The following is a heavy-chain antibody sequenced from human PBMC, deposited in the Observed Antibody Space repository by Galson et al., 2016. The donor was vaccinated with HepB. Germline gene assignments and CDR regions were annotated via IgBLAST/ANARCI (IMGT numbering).Heavy chain of an antibody. Sequence: ETLSLTCTVSGGSISTYYWSWIRQPPGKGLEWIGYIYYNGSSNYNPSLKSRVTISMDTPKNQFSLKLTSVTAADTAVYYCARASRGAAAGTITYWGQGTLVTVSS. D-gene: IGHD6-13*01. CDR1: GGSISTYY. J-gene: IGHJ4*02. CDR2: IYYNGSS. V-gene: IGHV4-59*01. CDR3: ARASRGAAAGTITY.